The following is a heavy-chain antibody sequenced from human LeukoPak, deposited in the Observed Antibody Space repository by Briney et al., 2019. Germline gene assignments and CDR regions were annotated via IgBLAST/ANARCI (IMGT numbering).Heavy chain of an antibody. Sequence: GRSLRLSCAASGFTFSSYAMHWVRQAPGKGLEWVAVISYDGSNKYYADSVKGRFTISRDNSKNTLYLQMNSLRAEDTAVYYCARDRRDYYYGMDVWGQGTTVTVSS. J-gene: IGHJ6*02. V-gene: IGHV3-30*04. CDR1: GFTFSSYA. CDR3: ARDRRDYYYGMDV. CDR2: ISYDGSNK.